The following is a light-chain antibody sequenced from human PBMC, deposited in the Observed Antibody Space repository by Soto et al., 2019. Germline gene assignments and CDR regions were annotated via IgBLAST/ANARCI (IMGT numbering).Light chain of an antibody. Sequence: EIVMTQSPATLSLSPGERAALSCRASQSINSELDWYQQKPGQPPRLLIYGASTRATGVPARFTGSESGSEFTLTISGLQSEDFAVYYCQQGHNWPLTFGQGTSLEI. V-gene: IGKV3-15*01. CDR3: QQGHNWPLT. J-gene: IGKJ2*01. CDR2: GAS. CDR1: QSINSE.